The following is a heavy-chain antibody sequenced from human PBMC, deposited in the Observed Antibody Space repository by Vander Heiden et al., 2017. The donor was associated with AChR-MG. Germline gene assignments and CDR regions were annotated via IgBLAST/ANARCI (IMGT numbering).Heavy chain of an antibody. Sequence: EVQLVESGGGLVQPGGSLRLSCAASGFTFSSPWMDWVRQAPGKGLEWVANIKQDGSEKYYVDSVKGRFTISRDNAKNSLYLQMNSLRAEDTAVYYCARVAPAAIRDYYYYYGMDVWGQGTTVTVSS. D-gene: IGHD2-2*02. V-gene: IGHV3-7*01. J-gene: IGHJ6*02. CDR2: IKQDGSEK. CDR3: ARVAPAAIRDYYYYYGMDV. CDR1: GFTFSSPW.